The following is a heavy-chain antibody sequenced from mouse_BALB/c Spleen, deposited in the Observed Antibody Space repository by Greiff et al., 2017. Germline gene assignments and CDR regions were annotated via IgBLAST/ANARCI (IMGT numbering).Heavy chain of an antibody. CDR2: ISSGGSYT. V-gene: IGHV5-6-4*01. J-gene: IGHJ2*01. CDR1: GFTFSSYT. Sequence: EVQVVESGGGLVKPGGSLKLSCAASGFTFSSYTMSWVRQTPEKRLEWVATISSGGSYTFYPDSVKGRFTISRDNAKNTLYLQMSSLKSEDTAMYYCTREGYDYDGYYFDYWGQGTTLTVSS. D-gene: IGHD2-4*01. CDR3: TREGYDYDGYYFDY.